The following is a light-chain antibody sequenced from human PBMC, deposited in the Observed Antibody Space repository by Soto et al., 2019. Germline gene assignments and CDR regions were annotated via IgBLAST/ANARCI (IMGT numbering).Light chain of an antibody. CDR2: AAS. CDR1: QGISSY. CDR3: QLLNSYPHT. Sequence: DIQLTQSPSFLSASVGDRVTITCGASQGISSYLAWYQQKPGKAPKLLIYAASTLQSGVPSRFRGTGSGTEFTLTISSLHPEDFATKFCQLLNSYPHTVAGGSEVDI. V-gene: IGKV1-9*01. J-gene: IGKJ4*01.